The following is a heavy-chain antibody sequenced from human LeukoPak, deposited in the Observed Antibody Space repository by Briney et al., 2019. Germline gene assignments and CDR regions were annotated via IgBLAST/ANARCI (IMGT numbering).Heavy chain of an antibody. D-gene: IGHD3-10*01. CDR1: GFTFDDYA. V-gene: IGHV3-9*01. Sequence: PGGSLRLSCAASGFTFDDYAMHWVRQAPGKGLEWVSGISWNSGSIGYADSVKGRFTISRDNAKNSLYLQMNSLRAEDTALYYCAKGRFGELLTRFDYWGQGTLVTVSS. CDR2: ISWNSGSI. J-gene: IGHJ4*02. CDR3: AKGRFGELLTRFDY.